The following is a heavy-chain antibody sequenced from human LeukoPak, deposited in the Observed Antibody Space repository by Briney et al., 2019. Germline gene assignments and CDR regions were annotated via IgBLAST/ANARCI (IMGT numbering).Heavy chain of an antibody. V-gene: IGHV3-21*04. CDR3: AKSTSYYYDSSDPYYFDY. J-gene: IGHJ4*02. CDR1: GFTFSSYS. D-gene: IGHD3-22*01. Sequence: GSLRLSCAASGFTFSSYSMNWVRQAPGKGLEWVSSISSSSSYIYYADSVKGRFTISRDSSKNTLYLQMNSLRAEDTAIYYCAKSTSYYYDSSDPYYFDYWGQGTLVTVSS. CDR2: ISSSSSYI.